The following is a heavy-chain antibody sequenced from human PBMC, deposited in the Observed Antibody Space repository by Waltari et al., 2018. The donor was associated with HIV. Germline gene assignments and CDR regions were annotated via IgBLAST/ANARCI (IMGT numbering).Heavy chain of an antibody. CDR2: ISNDGRNK. D-gene: IGHD3-22*01. CDR1: GFTFSSYG. V-gene: IGHV3-30*18. J-gene: IGHJ4*02. CDR3: AKDQGDYYDSSGYYPN. Sequence: QVQLVESGGGVVQPGRSLRLSCAASGFTFSSYGMHWVRQAPGKGLEWVAVISNDGRNKYYADSVKGRFTISRDNSKNTLYLQMNSLRAEDTAVYYCAKDQGDYYDSSGYYPNWGQGTLVTVSS.